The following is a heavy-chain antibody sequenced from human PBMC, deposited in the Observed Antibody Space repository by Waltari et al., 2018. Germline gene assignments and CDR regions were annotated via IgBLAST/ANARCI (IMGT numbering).Heavy chain of an antibody. CDR1: GASINTKNFY. V-gene: IGHV4-39*01. Sequence: QLQLQESGPGLVKPSETLSLSCTVSGASINTKNFYWGWIRQPPGKGLQWIGSIYYNGITFYNPSLKSRVTISVDTSQNQFSLKLSSVTAADTAVYYCARIGSSPYYYYYYTDVWGKGTTVTVSS. D-gene: IGHD6-6*01. CDR2: IYYNGIT. J-gene: IGHJ6*03. CDR3: ARIGSSPYYYYYYTDV.